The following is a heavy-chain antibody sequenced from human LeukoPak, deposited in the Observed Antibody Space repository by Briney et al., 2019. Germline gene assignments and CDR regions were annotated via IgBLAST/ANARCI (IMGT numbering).Heavy chain of an antibody. D-gene: IGHD3-9*01. CDR1: GFTFDDYG. J-gene: IGHJ6*02. CDR3: ARGGYLTGYPPYGMDV. CDR2: INWNGGST. Sequence: GGSLRLSCAASGFTFDDYGMSWVRQAPGKGLEWVSGINWNGGSTGYADSAKGRFTISRDNAKNSLYLQMNSLRAGDTALYHCARGGYLTGYPPYGMDVWGQGTTVTVSS. V-gene: IGHV3-20*01.